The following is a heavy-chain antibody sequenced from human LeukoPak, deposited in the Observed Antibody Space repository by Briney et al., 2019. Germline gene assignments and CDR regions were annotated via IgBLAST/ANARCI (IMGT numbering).Heavy chain of an antibody. CDR1: GGTFSSYA. J-gene: IGHJ5*02. Sequence: SVKVSCKASGGTFSSYAISWVRQAPGQGLEWMGGIIPIFGTANYAQKFQGRVTITTDESTSTAYMELSSLRSEDTAVYYCARVPGGNWNDESLKTRNWFDPWGQGTLVPVSS. D-gene: IGHD1-20*01. V-gene: IGHV1-69*05. CDR3: ARVPGGNWNDESLKTRNWFDP. CDR2: IIPIFGTA.